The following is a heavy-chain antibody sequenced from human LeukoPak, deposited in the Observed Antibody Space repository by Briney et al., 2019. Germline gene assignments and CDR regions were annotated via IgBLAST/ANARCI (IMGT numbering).Heavy chain of an antibody. V-gene: IGHV3-74*01. Sequence: PGGSLRLSCVAPGFTFSNYWMHWVRQAPGKGLVWVSRIKFDGIETNYADSVTGRFTISRDNAKNTLYLQMTSRRAEDTALYYCATGGTYWSTWTGHWGQGTLVTVSS. CDR2: IKFDGIET. CDR1: GFTFSNYW. CDR3: ATGGTYWSTWTGH. J-gene: IGHJ4*02. D-gene: IGHD3-10*01.